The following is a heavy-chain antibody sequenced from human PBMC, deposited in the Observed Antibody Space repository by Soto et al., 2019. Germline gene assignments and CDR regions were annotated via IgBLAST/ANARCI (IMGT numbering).Heavy chain of an antibody. CDR1: GYTFTGYY. CDR3: ARDKATVTTYDPRFSRPQGFDP. V-gene: IGHV1-2*02. Sequence: SVKVSCKASGYTFTGYYMHWVRQAPGQGLEWMGWINPNSGGTNYAQKFQGRVTMTRDTSISTAYMELSRLRSDDTAVYYCARDKATVTTYDPRFSRPQGFDPWGQGTLVTVSS. CDR2: INPNSGGT. J-gene: IGHJ5*02. D-gene: IGHD4-17*01.